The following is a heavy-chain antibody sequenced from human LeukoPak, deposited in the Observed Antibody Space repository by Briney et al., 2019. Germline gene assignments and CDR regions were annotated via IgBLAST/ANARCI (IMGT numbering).Heavy chain of an antibody. CDR3: ATKQWLAPPPDS. Sequence: AGGSLTLSCTASGFTFSKYWALWVRQAPRKGREGVLRINTDGTVITYAHPEKGRFTVSRDNADNTMFLQMNSVRDEDTAVYYCATKQWLAPPPDSWGQGTPVTVSS. J-gene: IGHJ4*02. D-gene: IGHD6-19*01. CDR2: INTDGTVI. V-gene: IGHV3-74*01. CDR1: GFTFSKYW.